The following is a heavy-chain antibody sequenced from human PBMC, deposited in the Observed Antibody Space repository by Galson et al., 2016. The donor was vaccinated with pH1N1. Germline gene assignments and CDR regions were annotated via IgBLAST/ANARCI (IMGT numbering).Heavy chain of an antibody. D-gene: IGHD5-12*01. V-gene: IGHV1-2*06. J-gene: IGHJ4*02. CDR1: GYTFTSFY. CDR2: INPNRGDS. CDR3: AKASDLSAYDLDYFDY. Sequence: SVKVSCKASGYTFTSFYIHWVRQAPGQGLEWMGRINPNRGDSNFARKFQGRVAMTSDTSISTAYMELSSLRSDDTAFYHCAKASDLSAYDLDYFDYWGQGTLVTVSS.